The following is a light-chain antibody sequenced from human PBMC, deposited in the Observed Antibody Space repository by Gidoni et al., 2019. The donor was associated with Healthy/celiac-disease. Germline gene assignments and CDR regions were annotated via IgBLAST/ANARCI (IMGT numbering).Light chain of an antibody. V-gene: IGKV3-20*01. J-gene: IGKJ3*01. CDR3: QQYGSSLRVT. Sequence: EIVLTQSPGTLSLSPGERATLPCRASQSVSSSYLAWYQQKPGQAPRLLIYGASSRATGIPDRFSGSGSGTDFTLTISRLEPEDFAVYYCQQYGSSLRVTFGPXTKVDIK. CDR2: GAS. CDR1: QSVSSSY.